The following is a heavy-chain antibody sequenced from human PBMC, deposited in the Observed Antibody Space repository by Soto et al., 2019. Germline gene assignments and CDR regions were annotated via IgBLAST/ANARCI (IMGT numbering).Heavy chain of an antibody. Sequence: GGSLRLSCAASGFTFSSYAMHWVRQAPGKGLEWVAVISYDGSNKYYADSVKGRFTISRDNSKNTLYLQMNSLRAEDTAVYYCARARIVVAYYFDYWGQGTLVTVSS. CDR1: GFTFSSYA. V-gene: IGHV3-30-3*01. D-gene: IGHD3-22*01. CDR2: ISYDGSNK. J-gene: IGHJ4*02. CDR3: ARARIVVAYYFDY.